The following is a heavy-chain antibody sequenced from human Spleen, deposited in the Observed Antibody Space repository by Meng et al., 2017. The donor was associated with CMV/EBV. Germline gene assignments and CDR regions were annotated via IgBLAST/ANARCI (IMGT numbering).Heavy chain of an antibody. V-gene: IGHV5-51*01. Sequence: CKVSGYTFTTNRIGWVRQMRGKGLEWMGIIYPGDTDTRYSPSYQDQVTISADKSISTAYLQWSSLKASDTAIYYCATLKAAADPFDFWGQGTLVTVSS. CDR2: IYPGDTDT. CDR3: ATLKAAADPFDF. CDR1: GYTFTTNR. D-gene: IGHD6-13*01. J-gene: IGHJ4*02.